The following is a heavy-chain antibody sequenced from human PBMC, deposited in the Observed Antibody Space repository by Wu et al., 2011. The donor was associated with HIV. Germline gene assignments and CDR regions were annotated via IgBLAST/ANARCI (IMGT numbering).Heavy chain of an antibody. D-gene: IGHD3-10*01. Sequence: QVQLVQSGAEVKKPGASVKVSCKASGYTFTRYYMYWVRQAPGQGLEWMGIINPSGGSTSYAQKFQGRVTMTTDTFTKTVYMELRNLRSDDTAVFYCARVREWFGEFTAFDYWAREPWSPSPQ. CDR1: GYTFTRYY. J-gene: IGHJ4*02. V-gene: IGHV1-46*01. CDR3: ARVREWFGEFTAFDY. CDR2: INPSGGST.